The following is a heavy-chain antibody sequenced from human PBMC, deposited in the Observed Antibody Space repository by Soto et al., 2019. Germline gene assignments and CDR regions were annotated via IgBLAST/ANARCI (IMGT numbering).Heavy chain of an antibody. Sequence: QVQLVQSGPEVKKPGASVKVSCKASGYNFSTYGFIWVRQAPGQGLEWMGWIGANNGDTTYALHFQGRVTMTIDTSTTTSYMELRSLTSDDTAVYFCARDLKGAEGFDPCGQETLVTVSS. V-gene: IGHV1-18*01. CDR2: IGANNGDT. J-gene: IGHJ5*02. D-gene: IGHD3-9*01. CDR3: ARDLKGAEGFDP. CDR1: GYNFSTYG.